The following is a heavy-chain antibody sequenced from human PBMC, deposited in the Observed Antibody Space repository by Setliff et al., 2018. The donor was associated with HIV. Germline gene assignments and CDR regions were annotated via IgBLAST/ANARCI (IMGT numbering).Heavy chain of an antibody. D-gene: IGHD6-6*01. CDR3: ARDFYSSTSGAVPG. Sequence: GGSLRLSCAASGFSFSNYGMHWVRQAPGRGLEWVSIIWYDGSNKFYADSVKGRFTISRDNSKNTLYLQMNNLRVEDTAVYYCARDFYSSTSGAVPGWGQGTAVTVSS. CDR2: IWYDGSNK. CDR1: GFSFSNYG. J-gene: IGHJ6*02. V-gene: IGHV3-33*01.